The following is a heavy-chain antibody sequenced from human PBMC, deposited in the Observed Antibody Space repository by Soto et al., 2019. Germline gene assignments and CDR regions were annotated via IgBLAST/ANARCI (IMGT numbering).Heavy chain of an antibody. CDR3: ARVVRPIWIVGVPADTNWFDP. CDR2: INHSGST. D-gene: IGHD2-2*01. J-gene: IGHJ5*02. CDR1: GGSFSGYY. V-gene: IGHV4-34*01. Sequence: QVQLQQWGAGLLKPSETLSLTCAVYGGSFSGYYWSWIRQPPGKGLEWLGEINHSGSTNYNPSLKSRVTRAVDTSKNQCSLKLSSVTAADTAVYDCARVVRPIWIVGVPADTNWFDPWGQGTLVTVSS.